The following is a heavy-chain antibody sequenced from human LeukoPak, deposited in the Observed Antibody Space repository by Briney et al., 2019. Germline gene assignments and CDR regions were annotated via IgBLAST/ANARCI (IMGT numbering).Heavy chain of an antibody. CDR2: ISHDGANI. CDR3: AETGPTDF. J-gene: IGHJ4*02. D-gene: IGHD3-9*01. Sequence: GRSLRLSCAASGFTFSSYGMHWVRQAPGKGLEWVAAISHDGANIHYAESVKGRFTISRDNSENMLYLQVNSLRAEDTALYYCAETGPTDFWGQGTLVTVSS. CDR1: GFTFSSYG. V-gene: IGHV3-30*03.